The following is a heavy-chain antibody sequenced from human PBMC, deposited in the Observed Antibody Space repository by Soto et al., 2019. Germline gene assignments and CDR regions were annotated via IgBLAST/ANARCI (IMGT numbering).Heavy chain of an antibody. CDR1: GLTISGKKY. Sequence: DVQLVESGGGLIQPGESLRLSCAAFGLTISGKKYVAWVRQAPGKALEWVSALYDVDGSFYADSVQGRFTTSSDSSKTTVYLQMNDLRPDDTAVYYCATWNEREHAYDVWCQGTTVTVSS. J-gene: IGHJ3*01. CDR2: LYDVDGS. D-gene: IGHD1-1*01. V-gene: IGHV3-53*01. CDR3: ATWNEREHAYDV.